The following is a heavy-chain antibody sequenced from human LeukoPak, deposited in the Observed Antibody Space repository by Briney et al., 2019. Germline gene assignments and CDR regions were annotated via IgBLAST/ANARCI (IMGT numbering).Heavy chain of an antibody. V-gene: IGHV3-23*01. Sequence: GGSLRLSCAASGFTFSSYATSWVRQAPGKGLEWVSAISGSGGSTYYADSVKGRFTISRDNSKNTLYLQMNSLRAEDTAVYYCAKDSEGQQLVHYYYGMDVWGQGTTVTVSS. CDR2: ISGSGGST. D-gene: IGHD6-13*01. CDR1: GFTFSSYA. CDR3: AKDSEGQQLVHYYYGMDV. J-gene: IGHJ6*02.